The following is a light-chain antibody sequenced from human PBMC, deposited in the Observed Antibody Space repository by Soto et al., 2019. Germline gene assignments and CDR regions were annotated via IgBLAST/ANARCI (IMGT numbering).Light chain of an antibody. CDR3: QQYNTYSLT. CDR1: QSISSW. CDR2: DAS. Sequence: DIQMTQSPSTLSASVGDRVTITCRASQSISSWLSWYQQKPGKAPKLLIYDASSLESVVPSRFSGSGSGTEFTLTISSLQPDDFATYYCQQYNTYSLTFGQGTRLEIK. V-gene: IGKV1-5*01. J-gene: IGKJ5*01.